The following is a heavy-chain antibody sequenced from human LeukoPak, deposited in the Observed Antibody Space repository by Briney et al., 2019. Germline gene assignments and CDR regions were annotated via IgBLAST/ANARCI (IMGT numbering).Heavy chain of an antibody. CDR1: GFTFSSYE. D-gene: IGHD3-16*01. Sequence: PGGSLRLSCAASGFTFSSYEMNWVRQAPGKGLEWVSYISSSSSTIYYADSVKGRFTISRDNAKNSLYLQMNSLRAEDTAVYYCGGSSGLAIWGQGTMVTVSS. J-gene: IGHJ3*02. CDR3: GGSSGLAI. CDR2: ISSSSSTI. V-gene: IGHV3-48*01.